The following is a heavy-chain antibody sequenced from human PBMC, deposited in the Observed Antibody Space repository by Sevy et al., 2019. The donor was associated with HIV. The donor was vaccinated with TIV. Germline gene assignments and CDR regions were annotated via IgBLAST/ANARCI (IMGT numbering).Heavy chain of an antibody. D-gene: IGHD3-3*01. CDR3: AREGYDFWSGYYYYGMDV. Sequence: GGSLRLSCAASGFTFSSYWMHWVHQAPGKGLVWVSRINSDGSSTSYADSVKGRFTISRDNAKNTLYLQMNSLRAEDTAVYYCAREGYDFWSGYYYYGMDVWGQGTTVTVSS. CDR1: GFTFSSYW. CDR2: INSDGSST. V-gene: IGHV3-74*01. J-gene: IGHJ6*02.